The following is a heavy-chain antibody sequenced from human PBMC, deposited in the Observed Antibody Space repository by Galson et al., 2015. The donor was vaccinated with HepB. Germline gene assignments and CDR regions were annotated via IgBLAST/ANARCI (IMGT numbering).Heavy chain of an antibody. CDR2: ISGSGGST. CDR1: GFTFSSYA. Sequence: SLRLSCAASGFTFSSYAMSWVRQAPGKGLEWVSAISGSGGSTYYADSVKGRFTISRDNSKNTLYLQMNSLRAEDTAVYYCAKDLENGYSSGWVLGHWGQGTLVTVSS. D-gene: IGHD6-19*01. V-gene: IGHV3-23*01. CDR3: AKDLENGYSSGWVLGH. J-gene: IGHJ1*01.